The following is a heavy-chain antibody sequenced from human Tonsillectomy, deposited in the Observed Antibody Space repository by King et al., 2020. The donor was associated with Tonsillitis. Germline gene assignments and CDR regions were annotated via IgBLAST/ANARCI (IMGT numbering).Heavy chain of an antibody. CDR3: ARDPGVARDRWGDY. Sequence: VQLVESGGGLVNPGGSLRLSCAASGFTFSDYYMTWTRQAPGKGLECVSFISSSASHIYYADSVKGRFTISRDNAKNSLYLQMNSLRADDTAVYYCARDPGVARDRWGDYWGQGTLVTVSS. CDR2: ISSSASHI. J-gene: IGHJ4*02. CDR1: GFTFSDYY. D-gene: IGHD3-16*01. V-gene: IGHV3-11*01.